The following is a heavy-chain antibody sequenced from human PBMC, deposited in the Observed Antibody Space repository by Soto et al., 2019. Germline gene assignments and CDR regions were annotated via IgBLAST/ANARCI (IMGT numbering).Heavy chain of an antibody. V-gene: IGHV3-48*02. CDR1: GFTFSSYS. Sequence: GGSLRLSCAASGFTFSSYSMNWVRQAPGKGLEWISYISSSGSTIYYVDSVKGRFTISRDNAKNSLYLQMNSLRDEDTAVYYCARDMAGYYYGMDVWGQGTTVTVSS. D-gene: IGHD3-10*01. CDR2: ISSSGSTI. J-gene: IGHJ6*02. CDR3: ARDMAGYYYGMDV.